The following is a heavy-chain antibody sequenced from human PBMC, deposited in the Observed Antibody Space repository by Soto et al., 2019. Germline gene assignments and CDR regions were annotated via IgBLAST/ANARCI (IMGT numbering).Heavy chain of an antibody. CDR3: ASGGGGWGGFDY. CDR2: IYSGGST. J-gene: IGHJ4*02. CDR1: GFTVSSNY. D-gene: IGHD3-16*01. V-gene: IGHV3-66*01. Sequence: EVQLVESGGGLVQPGGSLRLSCAASGFTVSSNYMSWVRQAPGKGLEWVSVIYSGGSTYYADSVKGKFTISRDNSKNTLYLQWSGLRAEDTAVYSGASGGGGWGGFDYWGQGTLVTV.